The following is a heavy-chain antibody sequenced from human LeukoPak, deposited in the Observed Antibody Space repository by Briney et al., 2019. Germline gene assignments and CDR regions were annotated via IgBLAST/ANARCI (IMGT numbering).Heavy chain of an antibody. Sequence: SETLSLTCAVSGYSITSGYYWGWIRQPPGKGLEWIGSIYHSGSTYYNPSLKSRVTISVDTSKNQFSLKLSSVTAADTCVYYCARDYYDSSEGYWGQGTLVTVSS. J-gene: IGHJ4*02. CDR2: IYHSGST. V-gene: IGHV4-38-2*02. CDR1: GYSITSGYY. D-gene: IGHD3-22*01. CDR3: ARDYYDSSEGY.